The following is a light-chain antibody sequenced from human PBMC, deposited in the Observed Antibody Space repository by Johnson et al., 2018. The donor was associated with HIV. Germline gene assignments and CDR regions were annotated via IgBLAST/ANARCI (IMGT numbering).Light chain of an antibody. CDR2: DNN. CDR1: SSNIGNNY. V-gene: IGLV1-51*01. J-gene: IGLJ1*01. Sequence: QSVLTQPPSVSAAPGQKVTISCSGSSSNIGNNYVSWYQQLPGTAPKLLIYDNNKRPSGIPDRFSGSKSGTSATLGITGLQTGDEADYYCGTWDSSLSASYVFGTGTKVTFL. CDR3: GTWDSSLSASYV.